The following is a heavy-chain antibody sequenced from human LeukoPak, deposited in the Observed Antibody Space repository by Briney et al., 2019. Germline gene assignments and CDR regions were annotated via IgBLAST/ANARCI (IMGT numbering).Heavy chain of an antibody. CDR2: ISSSSSYT. CDR1: GFTFSDYY. J-gene: IGHJ4*02. V-gene: IGHV3-11*06. D-gene: IGHD3-10*01. Sequence: GGSLRLSCAASGFTFSDYYMSWIRQAPGKGLEWVSYISSSSSYTNYADSVKGRFTISRDNAKNSLYLQMNSLRAEDTAVYYCARDQSKYYYGSGRDWGQGTLVTVSS. CDR3: ARDQSKYYYGSGRD.